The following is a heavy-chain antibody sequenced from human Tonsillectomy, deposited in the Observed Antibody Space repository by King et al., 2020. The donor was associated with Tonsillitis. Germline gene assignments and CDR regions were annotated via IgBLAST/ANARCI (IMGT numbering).Heavy chain of an antibody. CDR2: ISSGGSST. CDR1: GFTFSAYA. Sequence: VQLVESGGGLVQPGGSLRLSCAASGFTFSAYAMNWVRQAAGKGLEWVSLISSGGSSTYYADSVKGRFTISRDNSKNTLYLQMNSLRAEDTAVYYCAKAQIFTRGGLAVTGTSYYYYYAMDVWGQGTTVTVSS. V-gene: IGHV3-23*03. D-gene: IGHD6-19*01. J-gene: IGHJ6*02. CDR3: AKAQIFTRGGLAVTGTSYYYYYAMDV.